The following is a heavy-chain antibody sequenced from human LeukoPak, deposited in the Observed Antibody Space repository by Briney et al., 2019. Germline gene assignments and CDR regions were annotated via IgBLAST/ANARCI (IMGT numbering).Heavy chain of an antibody. CDR3: ARGSSSWYYLDY. Sequence: GSLRLSCAASGFTFSNYGMSWVRQAPGKGLEWVPFISSSSSYIYYADSVKGRFTISRDNAKNSLYLQMNSLRVEDTAVYYCARGSSSWYYLDYWGQGTLVTVSS. CDR1: GFTFSNYG. V-gene: IGHV3-21*01. CDR2: ISSSSSYI. J-gene: IGHJ4*02. D-gene: IGHD6-13*01.